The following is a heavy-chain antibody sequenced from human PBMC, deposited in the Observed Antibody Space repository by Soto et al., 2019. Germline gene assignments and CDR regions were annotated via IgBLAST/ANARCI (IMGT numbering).Heavy chain of an antibody. V-gene: IGHV3-23*01. J-gene: IGHJ6*02. CDR3: ARDRSTDFGLDV. CDR2: ISDGGERT. Sequence: EVLLLESGGDSVQPGGSLRLSCVASGFTFSDYVMSWVRQVPGKGLAWVSSISDGGERTDYRDSVRGRFTISRDNARFTLHLQMNSLRVDDTATYFCARDRSTDFGLDVWGQGTTVTVSS. CDR1: GFTFSDYV. D-gene: IGHD3-3*01.